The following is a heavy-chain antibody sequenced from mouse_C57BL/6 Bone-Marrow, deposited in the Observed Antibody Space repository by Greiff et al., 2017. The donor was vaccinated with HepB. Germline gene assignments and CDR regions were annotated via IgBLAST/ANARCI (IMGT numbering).Heavy chain of an antibody. V-gene: IGHV5-2*03. CDR2: INSDGGST. D-gene: IGHD2-5*01. Sequence: EVKLVESGGGLVQPGESLKLSCESNEYEFPSHDMSWVRKTPEKRLELVAAINSDGGSTYYPDTMERRFIISRDNTKKTLYLQMSSLRSEDTALYYCARNHYRNFNWYFDVWGTGTTVTVSS. J-gene: IGHJ1*03. CDR1: EYEFPSHD. CDR3: ARNHYRNFNWYFDV.